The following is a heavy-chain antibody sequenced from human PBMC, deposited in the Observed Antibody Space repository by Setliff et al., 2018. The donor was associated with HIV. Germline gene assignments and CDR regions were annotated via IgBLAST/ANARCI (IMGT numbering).Heavy chain of an antibody. Sequence: SETLSLTCTISGGSFGVYRWSWIRQSAGRGLEWIGRRDSSGTTDYNPSLKGRVAISVDTSRNQFSLRVTSVTATGTAVYFCARDRHSSGLGSYGPWGPGILVTVSS. J-gene: IGHJ5*02. CDR3: ARDRHSSGLGSYGP. CDR2: RDSSGTT. D-gene: IGHD3-10*01. CDR1: GGSFGVYR. V-gene: IGHV4-4*07.